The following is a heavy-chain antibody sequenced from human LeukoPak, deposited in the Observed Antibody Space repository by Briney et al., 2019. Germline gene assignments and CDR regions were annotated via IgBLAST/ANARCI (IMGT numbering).Heavy chain of an antibody. CDR3: SKGGLGYNPLTY. CDR2: MNPNSGNT. D-gene: IGHD3-16*01. CDR1: GYTFTSYD. J-gene: IGHJ4*02. Sequence: ASVKVSCKASGYTFTSYDINWVRQATGQGLEWMGWMNPNSGNTGYAQKFQGRVTMTRNTSISTAYMELSSLRSEDTAVYYCSKGGLGYNPLTYWGKETLVTVSS. V-gene: IGHV1-8*01.